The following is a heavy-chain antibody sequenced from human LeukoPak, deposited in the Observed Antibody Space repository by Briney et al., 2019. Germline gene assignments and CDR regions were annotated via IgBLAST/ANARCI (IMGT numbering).Heavy chain of an antibody. Sequence: ASVKVSCKASGGTFSSYAISWVRQAPGQGLEWMGGIIPIFGTANYAQKFQGRVTITADESTSTAYMELSSLRSEDTAVYYCARPNFDWLLLLDLWGRGTLVTVSS. J-gene: IGHJ2*01. V-gene: IGHV1-69*13. CDR1: GGTFSSYA. CDR3: ARPNFDWLLLLDL. D-gene: IGHD3-9*01. CDR2: IIPIFGTA.